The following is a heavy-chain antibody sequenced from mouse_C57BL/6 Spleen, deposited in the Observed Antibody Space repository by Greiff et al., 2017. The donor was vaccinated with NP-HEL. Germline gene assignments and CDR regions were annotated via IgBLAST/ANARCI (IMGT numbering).Heavy chain of an antibody. CDR3: ARSGTGYYYAMDY. V-gene: IGHV5-17*01. Sequence: EVQVVESGGGLVKPGGSLKLSCAASGFTFSDYGMHWVRQAPEKGLEWVAYISSGSSTIYYADTVKGRFTISRDNAKNTLFLQMTSLRSEDTAMYYCARSGTGYYYAMDYWGQGTSVTVSS. CDR1: GFTFSDYG. CDR2: ISSGSSTI. J-gene: IGHJ4*01. D-gene: IGHD4-1*01.